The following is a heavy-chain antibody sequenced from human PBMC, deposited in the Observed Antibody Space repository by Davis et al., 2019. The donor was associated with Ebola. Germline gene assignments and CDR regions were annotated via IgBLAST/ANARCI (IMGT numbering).Heavy chain of an antibody. CDR1: GGSISSGSYY. D-gene: IGHD1-26*01. CDR2: IYTSGST. CDR3: ARGGGELLYRY. V-gene: IGHV4-61*09. Sequence: PSETLSLTCTVSGGSISSGSYYWSWIRQPAGKGLEWIGHIYTSGSTNYNPSLKSRVTISVDTSKNQFSLKLSSVTAADTAVYYCARGGGELLYRYWGQGTLVTVSS. J-gene: IGHJ4*02.